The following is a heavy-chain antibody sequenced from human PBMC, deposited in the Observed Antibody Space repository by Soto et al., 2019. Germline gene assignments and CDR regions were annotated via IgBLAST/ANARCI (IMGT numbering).Heavy chain of an antibody. CDR3: ARDRRVIPDADMDY. CDR2: IYSDGSHQ. V-gene: IGHV3-30*03. J-gene: IGHJ4*02. Sequence: ESGGGVVQPGSSLRLSCEASGFTFSMYGMHWVRQAPGKGLEWVGVIYSDGSHQYYGDSVKGRFTISRDNSNKMVYLQMTGLRLDDSALYYCARDRRVIPDADMDYWGQGVLVTVSS. D-gene: IGHD2-21*01. CDR1: GFTFSMYG.